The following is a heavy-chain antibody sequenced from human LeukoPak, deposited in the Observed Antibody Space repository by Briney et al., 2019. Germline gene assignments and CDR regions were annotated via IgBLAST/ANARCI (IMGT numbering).Heavy chain of an antibody. Sequence: PGGSLRLSXAASGFTFSSYGMHWVRQAPGKGLEWLAVIWYNGSNKYYADSVKGRFTISRDNSKNTPYLEMNSLRAEDTAVYYCAKGGYCSRTSCSLHAFDIWGQGTMVTVSS. V-gene: IGHV3-33*06. CDR3: AKGGYCSRTSCSLHAFDI. D-gene: IGHD2-2*01. CDR1: GFTFSSYG. J-gene: IGHJ3*02. CDR2: IWYNGSNK.